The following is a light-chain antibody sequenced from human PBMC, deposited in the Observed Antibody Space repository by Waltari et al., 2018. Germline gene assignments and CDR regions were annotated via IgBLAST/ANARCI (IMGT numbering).Light chain of an antibody. CDR2: LNSDGSH. CDR1: SGHSDYA. V-gene: IGLV4-69*01. Sequence: QLVLTQSPSASASLGASVNLTCTLSSGHSDYAIAWPQQQPGKGPRYLMKLNSDGSHNKGDWIPDRFSGSSSGAERYLTISSLQSEDEADYYCHAWRSGILVFAGGTKLTVL. CDR3: HAWRSGILV. J-gene: IGLJ2*01.